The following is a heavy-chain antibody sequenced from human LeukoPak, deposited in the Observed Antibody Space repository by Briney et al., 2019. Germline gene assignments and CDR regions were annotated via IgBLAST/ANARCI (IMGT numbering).Heavy chain of an antibody. CDR2: ISGSGGST. J-gene: IGHJ5*02. D-gene: IGHD2-2*01. V-gene: IGHV3-23*01. CDR1: GFTFSSYA. CDR3: AKGGYCNSTSCYHNWFDP. Sequence: GGSLRLSCAASGFTFSSYAMSWVRQAPGKGLEWVSAISGSGGSTYYANSVKGRFTISRDNSKNTLYLQMNSLRAEDTAVYYCAKGGYCNSTSCYHNWFDPWGQGTLVTVSS.